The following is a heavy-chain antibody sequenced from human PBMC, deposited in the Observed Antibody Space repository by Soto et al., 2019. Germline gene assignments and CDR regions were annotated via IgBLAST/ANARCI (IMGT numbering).Heavy chain of an antibody. D-gene: IGHD1-1*01. CDR1: GYAFTTYG. J-gene: IGHJ4*02. Sequence: QVHLVQSGAEVKKPGASVKVSCKGSGYAFTTYGITWVRQAPGQGLEWRGWISAHNGNTNYAQKLQGRVTVTRDTSTSTAYMERRRLRSDDPAGYYCARGRYGDYWGQGALVTVSS. CDR3: ARGRYGDY. V-gene: IGHV1-18*01. CDR2: ISAHNGNT.